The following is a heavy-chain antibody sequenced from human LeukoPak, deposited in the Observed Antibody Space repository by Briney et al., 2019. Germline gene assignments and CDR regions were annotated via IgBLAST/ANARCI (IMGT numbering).Heavy chain of an antibody. CDR1: GYSFNTYW. J-gene: IGHJ5*01. CDR2: IFPDDSDT. CDR3: ARADSKSLSATWDKWLDP. V-gene: IGHV5-51*01. Sequence: KISCKDSGYSFNTYWIAWVRQMPGKGLEWMGLIFPDDSDTRYSPSFQGQVTMSADKSISTVYLQWSSLETSDTAIYYCARADSKSLSATWDKWLDPWGPGTLLIVSS. D-gene: IGHD1-1*01.